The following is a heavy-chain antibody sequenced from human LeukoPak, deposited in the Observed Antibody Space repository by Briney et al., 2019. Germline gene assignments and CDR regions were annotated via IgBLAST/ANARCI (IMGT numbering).Heavy chain of an antibody. CDR2: FFYSDNT. V-gene: IGHV4-59*01. J-gene: IGHJ5*01. CDR3: ARAMYNTLGWFDS. D-gene: IGHD1-1*01. CDR1: GGSISSYY. Sequence: SETLSLTCTVSGGSISSYYWSWIRQPPGKGLEWIGYFFYSDNTNYNPSLKSRVTISGDTSRNQFSLKVTSVTAADTAVYYCARAMYNTLGWFDSWGQGTLVTVSS.